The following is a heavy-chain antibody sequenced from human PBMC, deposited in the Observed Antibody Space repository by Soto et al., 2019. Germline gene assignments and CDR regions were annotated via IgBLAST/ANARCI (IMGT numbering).Heavy chain of an antibody. CDR2: INHSGST. CDR1: GGSFSGYY. V-gene: IGHV4-34*01. CDR3: AGGDCTNGVCYLGYPYGMAV. Sequence: PSETLSITCAVSGGSFSGYYWSWIRQPPGKGLEWIGEINHSGSTNYNPSLKSRVTISVDTSKNQFSLKLSSVTAADTAVYYCAGGDCTNGVCYLGYPYGMAVWGQGPMVT. D-gene: IGHD2-8*01. J-gene: IGHJ6*01.